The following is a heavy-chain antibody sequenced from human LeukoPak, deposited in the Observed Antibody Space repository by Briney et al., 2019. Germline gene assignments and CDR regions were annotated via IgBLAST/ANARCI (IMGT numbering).Heavy chain of an antibody. CDR3: ASTAGYYYDSSGYYYSRRYYFDY. J-gene: IGHJ4*02. V-gene: IGHV4-34*01. D-gene: IGHD3-22*01. CDR1: GGSFSGYY. CDR2: INHSGST. Sequence: SETPSLTCAVYGGSFSGYYWSWIRQPPGKGLEWIGEINHSGSTNYNPSLKSRVTISVDTSKNQFSLKLSSVTAADTAVYYCASTAGYYYDSSGYYYSRRYYFDYWGQGTLVTVSS.